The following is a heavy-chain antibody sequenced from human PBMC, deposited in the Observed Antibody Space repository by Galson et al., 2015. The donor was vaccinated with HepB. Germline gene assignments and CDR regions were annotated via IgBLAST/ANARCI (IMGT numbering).Heavy chain of an antibody. Sequence: QSGAEVKKPGESLKISCKGSGYSFTSYWIGWVRQMPGKGLEWMGIIYPGDSDTRYSPSFQGQVTISADKSISTAYLQWSSLKASDTAMYYCARPYGSGSYYIGGDAFDIWGQGTLVTVSS. CDR3: ARPYGSGSYYIGGDAFDI. J-gene: IGHJ4*02. D-gene: IGHD3-10*01. V-gene: IGHV5-51*01. CDR1: GYSFTSYW. CDR2: IYPGDSDT.